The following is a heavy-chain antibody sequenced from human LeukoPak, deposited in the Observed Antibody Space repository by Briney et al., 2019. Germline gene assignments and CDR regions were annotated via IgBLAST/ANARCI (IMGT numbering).Heavy chain of an antibody. J-gene: IGHJ3*02. CDR3: AKGGDYSGYDFYAFDI. Sequence: QTGGSLRLSCAASGFTFSSYGMSWVRQAPGKGLEWFSGISGSGDNTNYAESVKGRFTISRDNSENTLYLQMNSLRAEDTAVYYCAKGGDYSGYDFYAFDIWGQGTMVTVSS. CDR2: ISGSGDNT. CDR1: GFTFSSYG. D-gene: IGHD5-12*01. V-gene: IGHV3-23*01.